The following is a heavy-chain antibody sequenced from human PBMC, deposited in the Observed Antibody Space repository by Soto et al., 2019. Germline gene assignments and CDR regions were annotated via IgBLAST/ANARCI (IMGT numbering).Heavy chain of an antibody. J-gene: IGHJ6*01. Sequence: ASVKVSCKASGGTFSSYAISWVRQAPRQGLEWMGGSIPIFGTANYAQKFQGRVTITADESPSTAYMELGSLRSEDTALYYCARDSYDILTGYYQESYYYYGMDVWGQGTTVTVSS. CDR1: GGTFSSYA. CDR3: ARDSYDILTGYYQESYYYYGMDV. CDR2: SIPIFGTA. D-gene: IGHD3-9*01. V-gene: IGHV1-69*13.